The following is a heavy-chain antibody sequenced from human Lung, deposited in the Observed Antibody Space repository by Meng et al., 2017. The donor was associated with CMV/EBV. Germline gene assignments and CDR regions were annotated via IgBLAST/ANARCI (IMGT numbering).Heavy chain of an antibody. J-gene: IGHJ6*02. D-gene: IGHD2-2*01. CDR1: GGTFSSYA. CDR2: IVPIFGTA. CDR3: AREGGCSSTSCYYYYGMDV. Sequence: SVKVSCKASGGTFSSYAISWVRQAPGQGLEWMGGIVPIFGTANYAQKFQGRVTITTDESTSTAYMELSSLRSEDTAVYYCAREGGCSSTSCYYYYGMDVWXQGTXVTVSS. V-gene: IGHV1-69*05.